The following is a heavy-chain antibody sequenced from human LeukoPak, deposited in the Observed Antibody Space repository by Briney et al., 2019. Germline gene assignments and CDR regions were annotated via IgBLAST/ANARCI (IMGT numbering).Heavy chain of an antibody. J-gene: IGHJ3*02. CDR1: GFPFRSFS. V-gene: IGHV3-21*01. CDR3: VLDLFSSFAFDI. D-gene: IGHD3/OR15-3a*01. CDR2: ISSSSTCI. Sequence: GGSLRLSCVTSGFPFRSFSMNWVRQAPGKGLEWVSSISSSSTCIYYADSVKGRFTTSRDNAKNALHLQMNSLRAEDTAVYYCVLDLFSSFAFDIWGQGTMVTVSS.